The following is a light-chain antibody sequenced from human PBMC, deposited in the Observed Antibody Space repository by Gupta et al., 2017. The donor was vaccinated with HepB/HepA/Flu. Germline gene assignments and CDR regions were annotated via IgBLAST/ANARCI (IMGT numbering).Light chain of an antibody. V-gene: IGKV3-20*01. J-gene: IGKJ2*01. CDR3: RQDSRAPDT. CDR1: QSIRSNS. CDR2: DTT. Sequence: EIVLTQSPGALSVSPGEGATLSCRASQSIRSNSLAWYQQKPGQAPRVLIYDTTTRATGIPDRFSGSGSGTDFALTISRLEPEDSAVYYCRQDSRAPDTFGRGTTPDIK.